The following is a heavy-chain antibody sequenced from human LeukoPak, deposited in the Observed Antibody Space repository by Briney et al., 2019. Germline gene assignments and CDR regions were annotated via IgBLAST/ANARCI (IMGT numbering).Heavy chain of an antibody. CDR2: IYYSGST. V-gene: IGHV4-59*08. CDR3: ARKSIVGATTHFDY. CDR1: GGFISSYY. J-gene: IGHJ4*02. Sequence: ASETLSLTCTVSGGFISSYYWSWIRQSPGKGLEWIGYIYYSGSTNYNPSLKSRVTISVDTSKNQFSLKLSSVTAADTAVYYYARKSIVGATTHFDYWGQGTLVTVSS. D-gene: IGHD1-26*01.